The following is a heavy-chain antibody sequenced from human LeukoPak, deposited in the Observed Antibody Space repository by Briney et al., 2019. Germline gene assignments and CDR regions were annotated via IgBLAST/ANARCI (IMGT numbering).Heavy chain of an antibody. J-gene: IGHJ4*02. CDR1: GFTFSDYY. Sequence: PGGSLRLSCAASGFTFSDYYMSWIRQAPGKGLEWVPYISSSGSTIYYADSVKGRFTISRDNAKNSLYLQMNSLRAEDTAVYYCARVAREYSSSSRGRSDYWGQGTLVTVSS. CDR3: ARVAREYSSSSRGRSDY. D-gene: IGHD6-6*01. CDR2: ISSSGSTI. V-gene: IGHV3-11*04.